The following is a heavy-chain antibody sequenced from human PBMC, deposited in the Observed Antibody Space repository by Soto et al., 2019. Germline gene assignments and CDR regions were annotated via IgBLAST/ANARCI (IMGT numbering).Heavy chain of an antibody. J-gene: IGHJ6*02. CDR1: GGSISSGGYY. V-gene: IGHV4-31*03. Sequence: LSLTCTVSGGSISSGGYYWSWIRQHPGKGLEWIGYIYYSGSTYYNPSLKSRVTISVDTSKNQFSLKLSSVTAADTAVYYCARGGGYCSGGSCYYRGDPYYYGMDVWGQGTTVTVSS. D-gene: IGHD2-15*01. CDR3: ARGGGYCSGGSCYYRGDPYYYGMDV. CDR2: IYYSGST.